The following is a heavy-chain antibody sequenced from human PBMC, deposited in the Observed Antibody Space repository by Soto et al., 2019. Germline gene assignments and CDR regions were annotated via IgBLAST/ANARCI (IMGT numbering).Heavy chain of an antibody. D-gene: IGHD6-6*01. CDR1: RYTFTNYG. CDR2: VSAYNGER. CDR3: SRGTSIPASGDY. Sequence: ASVKVSSKASRYTFTNYGINWVRQAPGQGLEWLGWVSAYNGERRYAQRVQARVIMTTDTSTTTAYMELRSLRSDDMAVYYCSRGTSIPASGDYWGQGTLVTVSS. J-gene: IGHJ4*03. V-gene: IGHV1-18*03.